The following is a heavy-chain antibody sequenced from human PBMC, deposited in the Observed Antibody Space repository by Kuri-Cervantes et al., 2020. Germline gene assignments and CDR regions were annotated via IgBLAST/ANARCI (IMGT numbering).Heavy chain of an antibody. CDR1: GYTFTYRY. J-gene: IGHJ4*02. Sequence: SSVKVSCKASGYTFTYRYLHWVRQAPGQALEWMGWITPFNGNTNYAQKFQDRVTITRDRSMSTAYMELSSLRSEDTAVYYCARDYCGGDCYSAVGYWGQGTLVTVSS. V-gene: IGHV1-45*02. D-gene: IGHD2-21*02. CDR2: ITPFNGNT. CDR3: ARDYCGGDCYSAVGY.